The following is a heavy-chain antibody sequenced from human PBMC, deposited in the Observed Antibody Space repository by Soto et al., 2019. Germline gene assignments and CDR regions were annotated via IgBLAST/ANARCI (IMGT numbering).Heavy chain of an antibody. CDR3: ARGRVRLGELSGWFDP. CDR2: INHSGST. J-gene: IGHJ5*02. Sequence: SETLSLTCAVYGGSFGGYYWSWIRQPPGKGLAWIGEINHSGSTNYNPSLKSRVTISVDTAKNQFSLKLSSVTAADTAVYYCARGRVRLGELSGWFDPWGQGTLVTVSS. D-gene: IGHD3-16*02. V-gene: IGHV4-34*01. CDR1: GGSFGGYY.